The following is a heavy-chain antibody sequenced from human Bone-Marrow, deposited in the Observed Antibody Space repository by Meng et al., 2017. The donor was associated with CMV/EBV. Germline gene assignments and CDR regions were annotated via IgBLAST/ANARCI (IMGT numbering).Heavy chain of an antibody. CDR2: IYYSGST. D-gene: IGHD1-26*01. CDR3: ARDKVGATGGFDY. CDR1: GGSISSYY. V-gene: IGHV4-59*01. J-gene: IGHJ4*02. Sequence: SETLSLTCTVSGGSISSYYWSWIRQPPGKGLEWIGYIYYSGSTNYNPSLKSRVTISVDTSKNQFSLKLSSVTAADTAVYYCARDKVGATGGFDYWGQGTLVTVSS.